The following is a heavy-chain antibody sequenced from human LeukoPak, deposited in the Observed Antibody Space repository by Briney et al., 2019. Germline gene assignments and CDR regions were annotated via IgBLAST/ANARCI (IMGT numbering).Heavy chain of an antibody. CDR2: ISSGSSYI. CDR1: GLTFSIYT. D-gene: IGHD3-10*02. CDR3: AELGITMIGGV. J-gene: IGHJ6*04. Sequence: GGSLRLSCAASGLTFSIYTMNWVRQAPGKGLEWVSSISSGSSYIHYADSVKGRFTISRDNAKNSLYLQMNSLRAEDTAVYYCAELGITMIGGVWGKGTTVTISS. V-gene: IGHV3-21*01.